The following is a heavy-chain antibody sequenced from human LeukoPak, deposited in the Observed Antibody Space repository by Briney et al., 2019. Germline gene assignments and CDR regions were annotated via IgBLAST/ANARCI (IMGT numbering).Heavy chain of an antibody. D-gene: IGHD6-19*01. Sequence: GGSLRLSCAASGFTFSSYGMHWVRQAPGKGLEWVAVTSYDGSNKYYADSVKGRFTTSRDNSKNTLYLQMNSLRPEDTAVYYCATEAVAGLETHYYFDYWGQGTLVTVSS. CDR1: GFTFSSYG. CDR2: TSYDGSNK. V-gene: IGHV3-30*03. J-gene: IGHJ4*02. CDR3: ATEAVAGLETHYYFDY.